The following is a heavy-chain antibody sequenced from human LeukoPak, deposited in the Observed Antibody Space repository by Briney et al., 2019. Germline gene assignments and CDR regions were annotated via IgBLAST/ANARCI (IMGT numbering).Heavy chain of an antibody. D-gene: IGHD6-13*01. CDR3: ARLVPSEQQLVTWWFDP. CDR1: GGSFSGYY. V-gene: IGHV4-34*01. CDR2: INHSGSS. J-gene: IGHJ5*02. Sequence: PSETLSHTWAVYGGSFSGYYWSWIRQPPGKGLEWNGEINHSGSSNYNPSLMSRVTISVDTSKIQFSVKLSSVTAADTAVYYCARLVPSEQQLVTWWFDPWGQGTLVTVSS.